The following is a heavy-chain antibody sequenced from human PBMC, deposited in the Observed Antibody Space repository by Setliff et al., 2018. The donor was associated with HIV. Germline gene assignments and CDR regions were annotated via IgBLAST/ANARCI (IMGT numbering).Heavy chain of an antibody. V-gene: IGHV1-69*10. D-gene: IGHD5-18*01. J-gene: IGHJ1*01. CDR2: IIPLVNIA. CDR1: GDTFSIHP. CDR3: ARGWSEDTSMVQVEYFEH. Sequence: GASVKVSCKASGDTFSIHPISWVRQAPGRGLEWVGGIIPLVNIANYAQKFQGRVTMTADKSTSTVYMELRSLRSEDTAVYFCARGWSEDTSMVQVEYFEHWGQGTLVTVSS.